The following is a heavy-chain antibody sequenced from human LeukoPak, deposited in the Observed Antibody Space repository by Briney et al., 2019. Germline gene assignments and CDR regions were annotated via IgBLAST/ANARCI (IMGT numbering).Heavy chain of an antibody. D-gene: IGHD1-26*01. Sequence: SETLSLTCTVSNYSINSDYYWGWIRQPPGKGLECNGSIYHSGITYYNPSLKSRVTISVDTSKNQFSLKLSSVTAADTAVYYCARGKWELPRFDYWGQGTLVTVSS. CDR1: NYSINSDYY. CDR3: ARGKWELPRFDY. V-gene: IGHV4-38-2*02. J-gene: IGHJ4*02. CDR2: IYHSGIT.